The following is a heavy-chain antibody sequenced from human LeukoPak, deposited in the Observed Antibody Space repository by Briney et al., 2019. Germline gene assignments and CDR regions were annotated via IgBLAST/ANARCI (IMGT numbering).Heavy chain of an antibody. CDR2: IYTSGGT. CDR3: ARARVVGATTPFDY. J-gene: IGHJ4*02. D-gene: IGHD1-26*01. V-gene: IGHV4-61*02. Sequence: TPSLTCTVSGGSISSGSYYLSWIRQPAGKGLEWIGRIYTSGGTNYNPSLKSRVTISVDTSKNQFSLNLSSVTAADTAVYYCARARVVGATTPFDYWGQGTLVTVSS. CDR1: GGSISSGSYY.